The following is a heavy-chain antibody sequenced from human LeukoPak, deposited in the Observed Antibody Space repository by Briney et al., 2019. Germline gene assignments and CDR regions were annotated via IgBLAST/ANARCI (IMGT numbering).Heavy chain of an antibody. D-gene: IGHD2-21*02. J-gene: IGHJ3*02. CDR1: GYTFTNYD. V-gene: IGHV1-8*01. Sequence: ASVKVSCKASGYTFTNYDLNWVRQATGQGLEWMGWMNPNSGNTGYAQKFQGRVTMTRNTSISTAYMELSSLRSEDTAVYYCKIVVVTATDAFDIWGQGTMVTVSS. CDR2: MNPNSGNT. CDR3: KIVVVTATDAFDI.